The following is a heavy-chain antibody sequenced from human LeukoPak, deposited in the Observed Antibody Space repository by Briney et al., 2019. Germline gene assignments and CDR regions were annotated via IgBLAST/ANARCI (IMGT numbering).Heavy chain of an antibody. V-gene: IGHV3-11*04. Sequence: PGGSLRLSCAASGFTFSDYYMSWIRQAPGKGLEWVSNISSSGSTIYYADSVKGRFTISRDNAKNSLYLQMNSLRAEDTAVYYCARSFGAARPDYYYYMDVWGKGTTVTVSS. D-gene: IGHD6-6*01. J-gene: IGHJ6*03. CDR2: ISSSGSTI. CDR3: ARSFGAARPDYYYYMDV. CDR1: GFTFSDYY.